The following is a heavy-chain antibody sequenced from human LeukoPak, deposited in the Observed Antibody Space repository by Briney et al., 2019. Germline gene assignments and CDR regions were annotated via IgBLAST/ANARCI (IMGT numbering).Heavy chain of an antibody. V-gene: IGHV3-21*01. CDR3: ARLRRNSDRSDFFYYYDC. CDR2: VNTVSSYI. Sequence: GGSLRLTCAASGFTFSYYSINWVGQAPGKGLEWVASVNTVSSYIYYADSMRGRFTISRDNAKNSLFLQMNSLRAEDTAVYYCARLRRNSDRSDFFYYYDCGGRATLVTVSS. J-gene: IGHJ4*02. D-gene: IGHD3-22*01. CDR1: GFTFSYYS.